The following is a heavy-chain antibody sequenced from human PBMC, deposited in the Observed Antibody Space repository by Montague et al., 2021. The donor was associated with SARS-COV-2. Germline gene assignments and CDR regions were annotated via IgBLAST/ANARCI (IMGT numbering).Heavy chain of an antibody. CDR3: ARNPRPAAMWVRFDP. V-gene: IGHV4-31*03. D-gene: IGHD2-2*01. Sequence: TLSLTCTVSGGSISSGGYYWSWIRQHPGKGLEWIGYIYYSGSTYYNPSLKSRVTISVDTSKNQFSLKLSSVTAADTAVYYCARNPRPAAMWVRFDPWGQGTLVTVSS. J-gene: IGHJ5*02. CDR1: GGSISSGGYY. CDR2: IYYSGST.